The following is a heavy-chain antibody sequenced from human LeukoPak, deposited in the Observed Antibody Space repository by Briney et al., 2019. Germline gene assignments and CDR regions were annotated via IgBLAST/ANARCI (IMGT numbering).Heavy chain of an antibody. J-gene: IGHJ4*02. CDR1: GGSISGSY. CDR2: IYSSGSA. D-gene: IGHD2-8*01. V-gene: IGHV4-59*12. CDR3: ARGVYYFDY. Sequence: PSETLSLTCTVSGGSISGSYWSWTRQPPGKGLEWIGFIYSSGSANYNPSLRSRVTISVDTSKNQFSLKLSSVTAADTAVYYCARGVYYFDYWGQGTLVTVSS.